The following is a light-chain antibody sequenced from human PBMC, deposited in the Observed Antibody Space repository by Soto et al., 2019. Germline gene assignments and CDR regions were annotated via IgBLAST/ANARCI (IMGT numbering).Light chain of an antibody. CDR1: SSDVGGYKY. CDR2: EVS. CDR3: SLYTSSSTWV. J-gene: IGLJ3*02. Sequence: QSALTQPASVSGSPGQSITISCTGTSSDVGGYKYVSWYQQHPDKAPKLMIYEVSTRTSGVSNRFSGSKSGNTASLTISGLQSEDEADYYCSLYTSSSTWVFGGGTKVAVL. V-gene: IGLV2-14*01.